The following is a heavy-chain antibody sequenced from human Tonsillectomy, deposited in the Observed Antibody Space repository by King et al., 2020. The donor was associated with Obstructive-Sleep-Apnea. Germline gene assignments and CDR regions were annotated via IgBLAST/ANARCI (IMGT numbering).Heavy chain of an antibody. Sequence: VQLVESGGGLVRPGASLRLSCAASGFTFSSYNINWVRRAPGRGLEWVSSIDSRSNYIYYGDSVRGRFTISRDNAKNSVYLQMNSLRAEDTAVYYCARRQDGYNSDWFFDVGGRGTLVTVSS. CDR3: ARRQDGYNSDWFFDV. CDR2: IDSRSNYI. D-gene: IGHD5-24*01. CDR1: GFTFSSYN. V-gene: IGHV3-21*01. J-gene: IGHJ2*01.